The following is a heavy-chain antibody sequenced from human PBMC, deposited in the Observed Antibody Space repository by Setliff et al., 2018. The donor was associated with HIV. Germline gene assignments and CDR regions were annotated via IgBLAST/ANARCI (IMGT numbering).Heavy chain of an antibody. CDR1: GDSISNYY. Sequence: PSETLSLTCTVSGDSISNYYWSWVRQPPGKGLEWIGYIYTTGSTNYNPSLKSRVTMSVDTSKNQFSLRLTSVTAADTAVYFCARILISYGSGTHKYFDYWGQGTVVTVSS. CDR2: IYTTGST. D-gene: IGHD3-10*01. V-gene: IGHV4-4*09. J-gene: IGHJ4*02. CDR3: ARILISYGSGTHKYFDY.